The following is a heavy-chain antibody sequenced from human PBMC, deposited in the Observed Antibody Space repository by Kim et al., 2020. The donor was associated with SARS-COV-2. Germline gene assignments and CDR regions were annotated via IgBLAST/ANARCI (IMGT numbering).Heavy chain of an antibody. CDR2: ISSSSNTI. V-gene: IGHV3-48*02. D-gene: IGHD3-22*01. Sequence: GGSLRLSCAASGFAFSSYSMNWVRQAPGKGLEWISYISSSSNTIYYADSVRGRFTISRDNAENSLHLQMNSLRHEDTAVYYCARESSLYFYESSGHSDYWRQGTHVTVST. CDR1: GFAFSSYS. CDR3: ARESSLYFYESSGHSDY. J-gene: IGHJ4*02.